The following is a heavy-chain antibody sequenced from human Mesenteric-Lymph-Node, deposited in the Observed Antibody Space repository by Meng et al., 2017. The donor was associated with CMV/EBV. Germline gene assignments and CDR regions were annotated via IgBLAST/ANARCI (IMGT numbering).Heavy chain of an antibody. CDR3: ARPTNYDLLAGFYN. CDR1: GGSISSSDYC. D-gene: IGHD3-9*01. J-gene: IGHJ4*02. Sequence: AGGSISSSDYCWGGIRQPPGKGLEWIGSIYYSGSTYYNPSLKSRVTISVDTSKNQFSLNLSSVTAADTAVYYCARPTNYDLLAGFYNWGQGNLVTVSS. V-gene: IGHV4-39*01. CDR2: IYYSGST.